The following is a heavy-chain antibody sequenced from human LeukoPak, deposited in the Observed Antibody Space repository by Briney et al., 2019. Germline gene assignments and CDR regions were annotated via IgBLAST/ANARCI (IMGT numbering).Heavy chain of an antibody. Sequence: SETLSLTCIVSGGSISRGSYYWNWIRQPAGKGLEWMGRIYNSGSTNYNPSLKSRVTISADMSRNQLSLQLTSVTAADTAMYYCARQTFGALYFDSWGQGALVIVSS. V-gene: IGHV4-61*02. CDR1: GGSISRGSYY. J-gene: IGHJ4*02. CDR3: ARQTFGALYFDS. CDR2: IYNSGST. D-gene: IGHD3-10*01.